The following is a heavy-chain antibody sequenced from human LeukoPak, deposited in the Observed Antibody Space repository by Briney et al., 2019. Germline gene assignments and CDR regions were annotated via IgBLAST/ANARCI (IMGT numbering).Heavy chain of an antibody. D-gene: IGHD3-9*01. V-gene: IGHV3-53*01. Sequence: GGSLRLSCTVSGFTVSTNSMSWVRQAPGKGLEWVSFIYSDNTHYSDSVKGRFTISRDNSKNTLYLQMNSLRAEDTAVYYCARSPDILTGENFDSWGQGTLVTVSS. CDR2: IYSDNT. CDR3: ARSPDILTGENFDS. J-gene: IGHJ4*02. CDR1: GFTVSTNS.